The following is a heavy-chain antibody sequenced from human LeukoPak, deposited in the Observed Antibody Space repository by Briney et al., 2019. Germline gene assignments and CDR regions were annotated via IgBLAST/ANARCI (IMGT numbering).Heavy chain of an antibody. V-gene: IGHV4-59*12. CDR3: ARGVLHGIVVVITTWEHDAFDI. Sequence: PSETLSLTCTVSGGSISSYYWSWIRQPPGKGLEWIGYIYYSGSTNYNPSLKSRVTISVDTSKNQFSLKLSSVTAADTAVYYCARGVLHGIVVVITTWEHDAFDIWGQGTMVTVSS. CDR2: IYYSGST. J-gene: IGHJ3*02. CDR1: GGSISSYY. D-gene: IGHD3-22*01.